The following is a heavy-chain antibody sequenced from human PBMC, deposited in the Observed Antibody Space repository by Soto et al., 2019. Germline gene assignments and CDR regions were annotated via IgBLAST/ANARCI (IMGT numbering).Heavy chain of an antibody. Sequence: GSLRLSCAASGFTFSSYWMHWVRQAPGKGLVWVSRINSDGSSTSYADSVKGRFTISRDNAKNTLYLQMNSLRAEDTAVYYCAKVFYYYDSSGYYYFDYWGQGTLVTVSS. CDR1: GFTFSSYW. V-gene: IGHV3-74*01. J-gene: IGHJ4*02. CDR2: INSDGSST. D-gene: IGHD3-22*01. CDR3: AKVFYYYDSSGYYYFDY.